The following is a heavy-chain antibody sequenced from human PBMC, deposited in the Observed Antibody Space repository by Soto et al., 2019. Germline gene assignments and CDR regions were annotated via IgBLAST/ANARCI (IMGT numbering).Heavy chain of an antibody. CDR3: ARDVGMASRPYFDY. CDR1: GYTFTTYY. V-gene: IGHV1-46*01. J-gene: IGHJ4*02. D-gene: IGHD6-6*01. CDR2: INPSGGST. Sequence: ASVNVSCKSSGYTFTTYYIYWVRQAPGQGLEWMGIINPSGGSTSFAQKFQGRVTMTRDTSTSTVYMELISLTSEDTAVYYCARDVGMASRPYFDYWGQGTLVTVSS.